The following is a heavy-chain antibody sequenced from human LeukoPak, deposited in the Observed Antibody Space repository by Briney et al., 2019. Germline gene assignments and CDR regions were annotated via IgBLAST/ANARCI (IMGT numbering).Heavy chain of an antibody. CDR1: GGSTSTYY. J-gene: IGHJ3*02. V-gene: IGHV4-59*08. D-gene: IGHD6-19*01. CDR3: SSSAVADVVAFDI. CDR2: IYYSGSA. Sequence: SETLSLTCTVSGGSTSTYYWSWIRQPPGKGLEWIGYIYYSGSADYNPSLKSRVTISVDTSKNQFSLKLSSVTAADTAVYYCSSSAVADVVAFDIWGQGTMVTVSS.